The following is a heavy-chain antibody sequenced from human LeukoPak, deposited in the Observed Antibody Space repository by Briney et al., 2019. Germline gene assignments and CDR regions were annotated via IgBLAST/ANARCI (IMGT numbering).Heavy chain of an antibody. V-gene: IGHV3-11*04. Sequence: PGGSLRLSCAASGFTVSSNYMSWIRQAPGKGLEWVSYISSSGSTIYYADSVKGRFTISRDNAKNSLYLQMNSLRAEDTAVYYCAREALWKAFDIWGQGTMVTVSS. D-gene: IGHD3-10*01. CDR3: AREALWKAFDI. CDR1: GFTVSSNY. CDR2: ISSSGSTI. J-gene: IGHJ3*02.